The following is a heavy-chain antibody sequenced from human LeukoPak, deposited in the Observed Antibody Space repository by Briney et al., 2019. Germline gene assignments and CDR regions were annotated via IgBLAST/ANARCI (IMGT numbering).Heavy chain of an antibody. CDR3: ARADAWFGRIDY. CDR2: ISYDGSNK. V-gene: IGHV3-30-3*01. CDR1: GFTFSSYA. Sequence: GRSLRLSCAASGFTFSSYAMHWVRQAPGKGLEWVAVISYDGSNKYYADSVKGRFTISRDNSKNTLYLQMNSLRSEDTAVYYCARADAWFGRIDYWGQGTLVTVSS. D-gene: IGHD3-10*01. J-gene: IGHJ4*02.